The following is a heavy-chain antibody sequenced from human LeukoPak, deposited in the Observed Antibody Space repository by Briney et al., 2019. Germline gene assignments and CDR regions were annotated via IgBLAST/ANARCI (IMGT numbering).Heavy chain of an antibody. D-gene: IGHD3-22*01. CDR1: GGSFSGYY. CDR3: ARQAYYYDSSGNPAIVYFDY. Sequence: SETPSLTCAVYGGSFSGYYWSWIRQPPGKGLEWIGSIYYSGSTYYNPSLKSRVTISVDTSKNQFSLKLSSVTAADTAVYYCARQAYYYDSSGNPAIVYFDYWGQGTLVTVSS. J-gene: IGHJ4*02. V-gene: IGHV4-34*01. CDR2: IYYSGST.